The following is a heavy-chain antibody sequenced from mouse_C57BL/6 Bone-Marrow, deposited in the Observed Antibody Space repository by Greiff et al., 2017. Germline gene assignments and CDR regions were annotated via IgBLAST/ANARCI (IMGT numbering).Heavy chain of an antibody. Sequence: QVQLQQPGAELVRPGTSVKLSCKASGYTFTSYWMHWVKQRPGQGLEWIGVIDPSDSYTNYNQKFKGKATLTVDTSSSTAYMQLSSLTSEDSAVYVCARATALYYDYDEGDMDYWGRGTSVTVSS. D-gene: IGHD2-4*01. CDR2: IDPSDSYT. CDR3: ARATALYYDYDEGDMDY. J-gene: IGHJ4*01. CDR1: GYTFTSYW. V-gene: IGHV1-59*01.